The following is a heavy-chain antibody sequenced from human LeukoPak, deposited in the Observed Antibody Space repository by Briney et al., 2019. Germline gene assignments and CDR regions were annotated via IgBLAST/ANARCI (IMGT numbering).Heavy chain of an antibody. D-gene: IGHD3-10*01. V-gene: IGHV1-69*05. Sequence: ASVKVSCKASGSTFSSYAISWVRQAPGQGLEWMGGIIPIFGTANYAQKFQGRVTITTDESTSAAYMELSSLRSEDTAVYYCATGRITMVRGGVDYWGQGTLVTVSS. CDR1: GSTFSSYA. CDR3: ATGRITMVRGGVDY. CDR2: IIPIFGTA. J-gene: IGHJ4*02.